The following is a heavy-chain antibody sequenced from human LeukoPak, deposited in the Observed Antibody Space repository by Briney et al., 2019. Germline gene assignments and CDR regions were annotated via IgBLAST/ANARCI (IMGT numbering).Heavy chain of an antibody. V-gene: IGHV3-30*03. CDR2: ISYDGSNK. D-gene: IGHD3-3*01. Sequence: GRSLRLSCAASGFTFSSYGMHWVRQAPGKGLEWVAVISYDGSNKYYADSVKGRFTISRDNSKNMLYLQMNSLRAEDTAVYYCATNRFEYYYGMDVWGQGTTVTVSS. J-gene: IGHJ6*02. CDR3: ATNRFEYYYGMDV. CDR1: GFTFSSYG.